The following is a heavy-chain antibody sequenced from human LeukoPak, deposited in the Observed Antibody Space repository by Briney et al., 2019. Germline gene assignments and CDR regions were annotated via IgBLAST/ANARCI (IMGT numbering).Heavy chain of an antibody. Sequence: SETLSLTCAVSGGSISSYYWSWVRQPPGKGLEWIGYIYYSGSTNYNPSLKSRVTISVDTSKNQCSLKLSSVTAADTAVYYCARSTNERITMVRGNWFDPWGQGTMVTVSS. CDR3: ARSTNERITMVRGNWFDP. CDR2: IYYSGST. V-gene: IGHV4-59*01. D-gene: IGHD3-10*01. J-gene: IGHJ3*01. CDR1: GGSISSYY.